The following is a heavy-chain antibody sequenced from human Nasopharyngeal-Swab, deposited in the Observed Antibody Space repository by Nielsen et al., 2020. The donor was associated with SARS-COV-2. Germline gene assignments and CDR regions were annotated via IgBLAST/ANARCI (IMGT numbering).Heavy chain of an antibody. CDR2: MYPRDSDT. CDR1: GYSFSSYW. D-gene: IGHD1-7*01. CDR3: ATAYNGNYYWDY. J-gene: IGHJ4*02. Sequence: GESLKISCKGSGYSFSSYWIGWVRQMPGKGLDWMGIMYPRDSDTRYSPSFQGQVTISADKSISTAYLQWSSLKASDTAMYYCATAYNGNYYWDYWGQGTLVTVSS. V-gene: IGHV5-51*01.